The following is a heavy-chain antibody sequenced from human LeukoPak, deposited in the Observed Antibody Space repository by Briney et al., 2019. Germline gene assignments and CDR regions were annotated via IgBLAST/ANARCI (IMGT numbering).Heavy chain of an antibody. J-gene: IGHJ4*02. CDR2: ISSSSSYI. V-gene: IGHV3-21*01. D-gene: IGHD4-17*01. CDR3: ARPHDYGDYLYFDY. Sequence: GGSLRLSCAASGFTFSSYSMNWVRQAPGKGLEWVSSISSSSSYIYYADSVKGRFTISRDNAKNSLYLQMNSLRAEDTAVYYCARPHDYGDYLYFDYWGQGTLVTVSS. CDR1: GFTFSSYS.